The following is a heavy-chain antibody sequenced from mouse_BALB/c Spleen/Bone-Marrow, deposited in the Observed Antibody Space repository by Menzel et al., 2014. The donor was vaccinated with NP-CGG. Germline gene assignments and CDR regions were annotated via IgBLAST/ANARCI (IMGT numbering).Heavy chain of an antibody. D-gene: IGHD1-1*01. CDR2: IDPANGNT. J-gene: IGHJ3*01. CDR3: APYYYGRWFTY. V-gene: IGHV14-3*02. Sequence: VQLQQPGAELVKPGASVKLSCTASGFNIXDPYMHWVKQRPEQGLEWIGRIDPANGNTKYDPKFQGKATITADTSSNTAYLQLSSLTSEDTAVYYCAPYYYGRWFTYWGQGTLVTVSA. CDR1: GFNIXDPY.